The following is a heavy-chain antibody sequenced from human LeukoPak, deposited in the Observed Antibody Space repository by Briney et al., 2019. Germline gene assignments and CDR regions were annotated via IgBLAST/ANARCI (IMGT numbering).Heavy chain of an antibody. J-gene: IGHJ3*02. D-gene: IGHD1-26*01. V-gene: IGHV3-23*01. Sequence: GGSLRLSCAASGFTFSSYARGWVRQAPGKGLEWVSGISDSGDITYYADSVKGRFTISRDNSKNMLYVQMNSLRVEDTAVYFCAKDRRGGSYYAATLDIWGPGTMFTVSS. CDR3: AKDRRGGSYYAATLDI. CDR2: ISDSGDIT. CDR1: GFTFSSYA.